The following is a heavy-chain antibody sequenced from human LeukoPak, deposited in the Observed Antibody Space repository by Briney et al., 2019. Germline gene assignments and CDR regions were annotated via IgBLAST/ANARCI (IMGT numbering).Heavy chain of an antibody. CDR2: VNGVGTDK. D-gene: IGHD2-15*01. CDR1: GFTSSRHY. J-gene: IGHJ4*02. CDR3: ARRLQSRD. Sequence: GGSLRLSCAASGFTSSRHYMPWVRQAPGKGLVWVSRVNGVGTDKIYADSVKGRFTISRDNAKNSLYLQMNSLRAEDTAVYYCARRLQSRDWGQGTLVTVSS. V-gene: IGHV3-74*01.